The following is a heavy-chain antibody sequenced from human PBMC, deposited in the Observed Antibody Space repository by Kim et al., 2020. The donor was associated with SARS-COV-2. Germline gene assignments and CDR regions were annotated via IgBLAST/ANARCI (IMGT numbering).Heavy chain of an antibody. CDR2: VYYSGTT. CDR3: ARLEYSGTYLDS. Sequence: SETLSLTCNVSGGSISTRSYYWGWIRQPPGKGLEWIGSVYYSGTTYYNPSLKSRVTISVDTSNSQFFLKLSSVTAADTAVYFCARLEYSGTYLDSWGQGTLVTVSS. V-gene: IGHV4-39*01. J-gene: IGHJ4*02. CDR1: GGSISTRSYY. D-gene: IGHD1-26*01.